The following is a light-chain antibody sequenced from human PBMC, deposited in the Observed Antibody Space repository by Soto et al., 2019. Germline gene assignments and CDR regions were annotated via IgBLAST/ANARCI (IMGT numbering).Light chain of an antibody. Sequence: AILMSQSPSSLSSSTGDRVTITCRASQGISSYLAWYQQKPGKAPKLLIYAASTLQSGVPSRFSGSGSGTDFTLTISCLQSEDFATYYCQQYYSYPQITFGQGTRLEIK. CDR1: QGISSY. V-gene: IGKV1-8*01. CDR3: QQYYSYPQIT. J-gene: IGKJ5*01. CDR2: AAS.